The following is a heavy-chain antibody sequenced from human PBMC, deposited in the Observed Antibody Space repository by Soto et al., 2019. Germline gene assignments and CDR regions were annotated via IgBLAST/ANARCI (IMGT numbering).Heavy chain of an antibody. CDR2: ISASGGST. J-gene: IGHJ4*02. Sequence: GGSLRLSCAASGFTFSSYAMSWVRQAPGKGLEWVSTISASGGSTYYADSVKGRFTISRDKSKSTLWLHMNSLRAEDTALYYCAKDFSTTSWAPFDCWGQGTLVTVS. D-gene: IGHD2-2*01. CDR3: AKDFSTTSWAPFDC. CDR1: GFTFSSYA. V-gene: IGHV3-23*01.